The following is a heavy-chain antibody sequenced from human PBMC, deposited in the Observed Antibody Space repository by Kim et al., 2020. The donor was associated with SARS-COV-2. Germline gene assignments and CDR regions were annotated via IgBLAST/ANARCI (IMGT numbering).Heavy chain of an antibody. J-gene: IGHJ6*02. CDR1: GFTFSSYW. V-gene: IGHV3-7*01. D-gene: IGHD1-26*01. Sequence: GGSLRLSCAASGFTFSSYWMSWVRQAPGKGLEWVANIKQDGSEKYYVDSVKGRFTISRDNAKNSLYLQMNSLRAEDTAVYYCARVISVGATTDYYYGMDVWGQGTTVTVSS. CDR2: IKQDGSEK. CDR3: ARVISVGATTDYYYGMDV.